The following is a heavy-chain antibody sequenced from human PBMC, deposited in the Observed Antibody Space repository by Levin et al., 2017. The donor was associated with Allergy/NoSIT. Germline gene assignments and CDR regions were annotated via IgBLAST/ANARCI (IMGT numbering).Heavy chain of an antibody. V-gene: IGHV3-9*01. CDR3: AKDFGSYSGVDY. CDR1: GFTFDDYA. J-gene: IGHJ4*02. D-gene: IGHD1-26*01. CDR2: ISWNSGSI. Sequence: PGGSLRLSCAASGFTFDDYAMHWVRQAPGKGLEWVSGISWNSGSIGYADSVKGRFTISRDNAKNSLYLQMNSLRAEDTALYYCAKDFGSYSGVDYWGQGTQVTVSS.